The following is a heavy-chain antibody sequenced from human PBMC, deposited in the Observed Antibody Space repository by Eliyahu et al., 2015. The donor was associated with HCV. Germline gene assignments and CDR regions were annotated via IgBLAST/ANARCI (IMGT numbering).Heavy chain of an antibody. D-gene: IGHD6-19*01. CDR1: GYTFPATY. V-gene: IGHV1-2*02. J-gene: IGHJ4*02. CDR3: ARFFSGWYGPHGDY. CDR2: INPNSGGT. Sequence: QVQLVQSGAEVKKPGASVKVSCKAXGYTFPATYMHWXRQAPGQGLEWMGWINPNSGGTNYAQKFQGRVTMTRDTSISTAYMELSRLRSDDTAVYYCARFFSGWYGPHGDYWGQGTLVTVSS.